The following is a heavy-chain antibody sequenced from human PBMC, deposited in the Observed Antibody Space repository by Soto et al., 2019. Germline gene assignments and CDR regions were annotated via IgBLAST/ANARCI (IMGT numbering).Heavy chain of an antibody. CDR3: AKDRGYSSGWGGKLAYYFDY. Sequence: GGSLRLSCAASGFTFSSYGMHWVRQAPGKGLEWVAVISYDGSNKYYADSVKGRFTISRDNSKNTLYLQMNSLRAEDTAVYYCAKDRGYSSGWGGKLAYYFDYWGQGTLVTVSS. J-gene: IGHJ4*02. D-gene: IGHD6-19*01. CDR2: ISYDGSNK. V-gene: IGHV3-30*18. CDR1: GFTFSSYG.